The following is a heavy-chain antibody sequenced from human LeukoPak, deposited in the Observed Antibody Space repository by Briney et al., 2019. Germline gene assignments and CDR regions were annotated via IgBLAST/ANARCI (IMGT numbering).Heavy chain of an antibody. CDR1: GVSISSFH. Sequence: SETLSLTCTVSGVSISSFHWSWIRQPAGKGLEWIGGVHTSGTSNYNPSLESRVTMSGDTSKNQFSLSLSSVTAADTAVYYCARDGYYDSSGYSYFDYWGQGTLVTVSA. D-gene: IGHD3-22*01. CDR3: ARDGYYDSSGYSYFDY. V-gene: IGHV4-4*07. CDR2: VHTSGTS. J-gene: IGHJ4*02.